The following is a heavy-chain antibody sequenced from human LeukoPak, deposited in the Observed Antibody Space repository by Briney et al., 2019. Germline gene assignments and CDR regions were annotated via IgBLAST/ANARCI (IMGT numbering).Heavy chain of an antibody. V-gene: IGHV3-23*01. CDR3: AKSLGIVVVTANFDY. D-gene: IGHD2-21*02. Sequence: GGSLRLSCAASGFTFSSYGMTWVRQAPGKGLEWVAALSGSGGRTYYADSVKGRFTISRDNSKNTVYLQMSSLRAEDTAIYYCAKSLGIVVVTANFDYWGQGTLVSVSS. CDR2: LSGSGGRT. CDR1: GFTFSSYG. J-gene: IGHJ4*02.